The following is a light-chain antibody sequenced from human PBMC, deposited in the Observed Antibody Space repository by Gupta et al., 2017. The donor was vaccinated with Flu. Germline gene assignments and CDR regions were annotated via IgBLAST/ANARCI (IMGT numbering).Light chain of an antibody. CDR3: ASWDDSRNGGV. CDR1: SSNIGSNN. V-gene: IGLV1-44*01. CDR2: NNN. Sequence: VTISCSGSSSNIGSNNVNWYQQLPRTAPKLLIYNNNQRPSGVPDRFSGSKSDTSASLAISGLQAEDEADYYCASWDDSRNGGVFGGGTKLTVL. J-gene: IGLJ3*02.